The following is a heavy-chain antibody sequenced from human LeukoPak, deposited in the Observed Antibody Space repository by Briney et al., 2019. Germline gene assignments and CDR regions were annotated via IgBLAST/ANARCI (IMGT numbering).Heavy chain of an antibody. CDR2: IRYDGSNK. CDR3: AKDYDFWSGYSYYFDY. J-gene: IGHJ4*02. CDR1: GFTFSSYG. D-gene: IGHD3-3*01. V-gene: IGHV3-30*02. Sequence: GGSLRLSCAASGFTFSSYGMHWVRQAPGKGLEWVAFIRYDGSNKYYADSVKGRFTISRDNSKNTLYLQMNSLRAEDTAVYYWAKDYDFWSGYSYYFDYWGQGTLVNVSS.